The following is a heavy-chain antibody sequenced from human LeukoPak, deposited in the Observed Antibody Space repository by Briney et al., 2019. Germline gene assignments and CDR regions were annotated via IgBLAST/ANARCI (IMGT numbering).Heavy chain of an antibody. CDR3: ATVSGVMRYFDWLVRGWYFDL. CDR2: FDPEDGET. Sequence: ASVKVSCKVSGYTLTELSMHWVRQAPGKGLEWMGGFDPEDGETIYAQKFQGRVTMTEDTSTDTAYMELSSLRSEDTAVYYCATVSGVMRYFDWLVRGWYFDLWGRGTLVTVSS. J-gene: IGHJ2*01. CDR1: GYTLTELS. V-gene: IGHV1-24*01. D-gene: IGHD3-9*01.